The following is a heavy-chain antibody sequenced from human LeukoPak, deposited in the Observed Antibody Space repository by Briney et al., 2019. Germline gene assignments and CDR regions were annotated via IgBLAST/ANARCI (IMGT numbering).Heavy chain of an antibody. CDR1: GFTVSSNY. CDR2: IYSGGST. D-gene: IGHD5-24*01. Sequence: PGGSLRLSCAASGFTVSSNYMSWVRQAPGKGLEWVSVIYSGGSTYYADSVKGRFTISRDNSKNTLYLQMNSLRAEDTAVYYCARDPVEMANPGICSYFDYWGQGTLVTVSS. J-gene: IGHJ4*02. CDR3: ARDPVEMANPGICSYFDY. V-gene: IGHV3-53*05.